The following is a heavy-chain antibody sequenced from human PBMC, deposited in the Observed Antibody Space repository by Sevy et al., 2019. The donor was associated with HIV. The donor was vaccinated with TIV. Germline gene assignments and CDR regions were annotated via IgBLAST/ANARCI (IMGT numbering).Heavy chain of an antibody. J-gene: IGHJ4*02. CDR3: ARTYYDFWSGYKGGDY. Sequence: GGSLRLSCAASVFTFSSYSKNWVRQAPGKGLEWVSSISSSSSYIYYADSVKGRFTISRDNAKNSLYLQMNSLRAEDTAVYYCARTYYDFWSGYKGGDYWGQGTLVTVSS. CDR2: ISSSSSYI. V-gene: IGHV3-21*01. CDR1: VFTFSSYS. D-gene: IGHD3-3*01.